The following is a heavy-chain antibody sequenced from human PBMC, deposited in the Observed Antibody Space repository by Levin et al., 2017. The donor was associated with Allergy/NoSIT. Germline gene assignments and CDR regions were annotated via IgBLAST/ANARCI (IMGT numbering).Heavy chain of an antibody. CDR3: ARQSDLTAQLSEDFDY. CDR1: GGSISSSSYY. D-gene: IGHD2-21*02. J-gene: IGHJ4*02. Sequence: SETLSLTCTVSGGSISSSSYYWGWIRQPPGKGLEWIGSIYYSGSTYYNPSLKSRVTISVDTSKNQFSLKLSSVTAADTAVYYCARQSDLTAQLSEDFDYWGQGTLVTVSS. CDR2: IYYSGST. V-gene: IGHV4-39*01.